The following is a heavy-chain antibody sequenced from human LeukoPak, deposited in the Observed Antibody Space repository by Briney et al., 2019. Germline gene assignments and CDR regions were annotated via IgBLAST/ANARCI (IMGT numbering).Heavy chain of an antibody. CDR2: INPSGGST. Sequence: ASVKVSCKASGYTFTGYYMHWVRQAPGQGLEWMGIINPSGGSTSYAQKLQGRVTMTRDMSTSTVYMELSSLRSEDTAVYYCARDDTVGATFGCDYWGQGTLVTVSS. V-gene: IGHV1-46*01. D-gene: IGHD1-26*01. CDR1: GYTFTGYY. J-gene: IGHJ4*02. CDR3: ARDDTVGATFGCDY.